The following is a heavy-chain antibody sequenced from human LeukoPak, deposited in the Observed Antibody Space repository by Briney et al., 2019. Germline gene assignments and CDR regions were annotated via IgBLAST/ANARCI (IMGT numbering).Heavy chain of an antibody. CDR2: IDSSSSTR. J-gene: IGHJ4*02. D-gene: IGHD4-17*01. Sequence: GGSLRLSCAASGFTFSVHNMNWVRQTPGKGLEWLSYIDSSSSTRYYADSVKGRFTISRDNAKNSLFLQMNSLRAEDTAVYYCARDKDYGDSIDYWGQGTLVIVSS. CDR1: GFTFSVHN. CDR3: ARDKDYGDSIDY. V-gene: IGHV3-48*04.